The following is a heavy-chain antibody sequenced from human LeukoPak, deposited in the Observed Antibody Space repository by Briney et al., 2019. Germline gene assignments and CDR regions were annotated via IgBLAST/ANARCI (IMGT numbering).Heavy chain of an antibody. Sequence: ASVKVSCKASGYTFTGYYMHWVRQAPGQGLEWMGWINPNNGGTNYAQKFQGRVTMTRDTSISTAYMELSRLRSDDTAVYYCARDLKYCGGGCYSGYSYFYYMDVWGKGTTVTVSS. V-gene: IGHV1-2*02. CDR3: ARDLKYCGGGCYSGYSYFYYMDV. CDR1: GYTFTGYY. D-gene: IGHD2-21*02. CDR2: INPNNGGT. J-gene: IGHJ6*03.